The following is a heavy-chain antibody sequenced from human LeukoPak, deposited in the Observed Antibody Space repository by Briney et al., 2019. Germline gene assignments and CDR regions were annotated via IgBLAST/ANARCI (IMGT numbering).Heavy chain of an antibody. J-gene: IGHJ3*02. D-gene: IGHD5-18*01. Sequence: ASVKVSCKASGYTFTAGAINWVRQAPGQGLEWMGRINFNSGGTNYAQKFQGRVTMTRDTSISTAYMELSRLRSDDTAVYYCARLRRDTSDAFDMWGQGTMVTVSS. CDR1: GYTFTAGA. CDR3: ARLRRDTSDAFDM. CDR2: INFNSGGT. V-gene: IGHV1-2*06.